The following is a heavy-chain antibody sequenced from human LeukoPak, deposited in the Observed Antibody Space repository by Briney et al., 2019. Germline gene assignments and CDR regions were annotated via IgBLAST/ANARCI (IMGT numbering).Heavy chain of an antibody. D-gene: IGHD1-26*01. V-gene: IGHV3-23*01. J-gene: IGHJ4*02. CDR2: VTDSGGGT. Sequence: PGGSLRLSCAAPGFTFSTYAMSWVRQAPGKGLEWVSGVTDSGGGTYYADSVKGRFTISRDNSKNTLYLQMNSLRVEDTAVYYCAKAGLYSGSYYLQLAYWGQGTLVTVSS. CDR3: AKAGLYSGSYYLQLAY. CDR1: GFTFSTYA.